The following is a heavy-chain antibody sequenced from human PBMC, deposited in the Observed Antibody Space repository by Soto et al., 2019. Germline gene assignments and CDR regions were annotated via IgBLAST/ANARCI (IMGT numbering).Heavy chain of an antibody. V-gene: IGHV4-59*08. CDR3: ARRYGSFFDI. D-gene: IGHD3-10*01. J-gene: IGHJ3*02. CDR1: GLSISSYY. CDR2: IYYSGST. Sequence: SATLSLTCTVPGLSISSYYWSWIRQPPGKGLEWIGYIYYSGSTNYNPSLKSRVTISVDTSKNQFSLKLSSVTAADTAVYYCARRYGSFFDIWGQGTMVT.